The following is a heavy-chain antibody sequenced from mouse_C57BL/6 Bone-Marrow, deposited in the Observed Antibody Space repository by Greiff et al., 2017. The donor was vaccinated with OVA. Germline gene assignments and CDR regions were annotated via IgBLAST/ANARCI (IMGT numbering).Heavy chain of an antibody. J-gene: IGHJ2*01. D-gene: IGHD4-1*01. CDR3: ARQEAGTFPFDY. Sequence: EVQGVESGGDLVKPGGSLKLSCAASGFTFSSYGMSWVRQTPDKRLEWVATISSGGSYTYYPDSVKGRFTISRDNAKNTLYLQMSSLKSEDTAMYYCARQEAGTFPFDYWGQGTTLTVSS. CDR2: ISSGGSYT. CDR1: GFTFSSYG. V-gene: IGHV5-6*01.